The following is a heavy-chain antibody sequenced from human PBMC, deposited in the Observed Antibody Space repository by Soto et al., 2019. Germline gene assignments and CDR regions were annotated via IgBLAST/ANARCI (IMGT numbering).Heavy chain of an antibody. V-gene: IGHV3-7*01. CDR3: ARVCVAAPIDT. CDR2: IKHDGSEK. CDR1: GFSFSDYS. Sequence: EVQLVESGGGLVQPGGSLRISCAASGFSFSDYSMTWVRQAPGKGLEWVADIKHDGSEKHYLDSVKGRFTISRDDARNSLYLQISSLRAEDTAVYYCARVCVAAPIDTWGQGTLVTVSS. D-gene: IGHD6-6*01. J-gene: IGHJ5*02.